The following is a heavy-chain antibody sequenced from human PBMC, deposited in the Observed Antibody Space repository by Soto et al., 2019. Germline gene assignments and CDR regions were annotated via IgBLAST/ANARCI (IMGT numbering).Heavy chain of an antibody. CDR1: GFSISSSIYY. CDR3: ARTRAVWFDP. D-gene: IGHD6-19*01. CDR2: IYYSGST. V-gene: IGHV4-39*01. J-gene: IGHJ5*02. Sequence: SETLSLTYTDSGFSISSSIYYWVWIRQPPGKGLEWIGSIYYSGSTYYNPSLKSRVTISVDTSKNQFSLKLSSVTAADTAVYYCARTRAVWFDPWGQGTLVTV.